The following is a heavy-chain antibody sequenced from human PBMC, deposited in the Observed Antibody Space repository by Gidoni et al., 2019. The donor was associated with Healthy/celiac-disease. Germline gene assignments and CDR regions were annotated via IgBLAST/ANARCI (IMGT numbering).Heavy chain of an antibody. Sequence: QVQLQQWGAGLSKPSETLSITCAVYGGYFSGYYWSWIRQPPGKGLEWIGEINHRGSTNYNPSLKSRVTIAVDTSKNQFYLKLSSVTAADTAVYYCARGIFIVGATGGFDYWGQGTLVTVSS. D-gene: IGHD1-26*01. J-gene: IGHJ4*02. V-gene: IGHV4-34*01. CDR2: INHRGST. CDR3: ARGIFIVGATGGFDY. CDR1: GGYFSGYY.